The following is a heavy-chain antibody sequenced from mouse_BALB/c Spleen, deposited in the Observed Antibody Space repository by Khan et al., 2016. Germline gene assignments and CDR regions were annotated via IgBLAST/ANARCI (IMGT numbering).Heavy chain of an antibody. Sequence: EVELVESGGGLVQPGGSLKLSCAASGFTFSTYGMSWVRQTPDKRLELVATINSNGGSTYYPDSVQGRFTISRDTAKNTLYLQMSSLKSEDTAMYYCARENYRYYFDYCGQGTTLTVSS. D-gene: IGHD2-14*01. CDR1: GFTFSTYG. CDR3: ARENYRYYFDY. V-gene: IGHV5-6-3*01. J-gene: IGHJ2*01. CDR2: INSNGGST.